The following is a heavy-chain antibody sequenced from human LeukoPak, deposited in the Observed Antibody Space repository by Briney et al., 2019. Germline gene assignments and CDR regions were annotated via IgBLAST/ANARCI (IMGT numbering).Heavy chain of an antibody. J-gene: IGHJ3*02. CDR3: ARDLMVRGVVRAFDI. V-gene: IGHV4-59*01. CDR2: IYYSGST. D-gene: IGHD3-10*01. Sequence: PSETLSLTCTVSGGSISSYYWSWIRQPPGKGLEWIGYIYYSGSTNYNPSLKSQVTISVDTSKNQFSLKLSSVTAADTAVYYCARDLMVRGVVRAFDIWGQGTMVTVSS. CDR1: GGSISSYY.